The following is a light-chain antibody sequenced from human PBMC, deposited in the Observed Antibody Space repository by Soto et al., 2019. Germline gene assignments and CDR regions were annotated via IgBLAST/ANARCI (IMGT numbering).Light chain of an antibody. J-gene: IGKJ1*01. Sequence: DIQMTQSPSTLSASVGDRVTITCRASQSISSWLVWYQQKPGKAPKLLIYKASILQSGVPSRFSGSGSGTEFTLTITSLQPDDFATYYCQQYNGYSRTFGQGTKVEV. V-gene: IGKV1-5*03. CDR1: QSISSW. CDR3: QQYNGYSRT. CDR2: KAS.